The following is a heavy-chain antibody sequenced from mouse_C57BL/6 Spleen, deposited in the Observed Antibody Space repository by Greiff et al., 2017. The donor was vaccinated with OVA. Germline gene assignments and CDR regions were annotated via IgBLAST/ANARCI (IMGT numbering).Heavy chain of an antibody. CDR3: ARHKEGYFDV. Sequence: EVKLMESGGGLVKPGGSLKLSCAASGFTFSSYTMSWVRQTPEKRLEWVATLSGGGGNTYYPDSVKGQFTISRDNAKNTLYLQMSSLRSEDTAVYYCARHKEGYFDVWGTGTTVTVSS. CDR1: GFTFSSYT. V-gene: IGHV5-9*04. J-gene: IGHJ1*03. CDR2: LSGGGGNT.